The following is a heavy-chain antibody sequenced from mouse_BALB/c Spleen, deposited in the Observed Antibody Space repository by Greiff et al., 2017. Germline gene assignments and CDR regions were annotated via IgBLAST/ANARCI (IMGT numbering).Heavy chain of an antibody. CDR1: GFSLTSYG. J-gene: IGHJ4*01. CDR3: ARQLGLRGAMDY. CDR2: IWSDGST. Sequence: VKLVESGPDLVAPSQSLSITCTVSGFSLTSYGVHWVRQPPGKGLEWLVVIWSDGSTTYNSALKSRLSISKDNSKSQVFLKINSLQTDDTAMYYCARQLGLRGAMDYWGQGTSVTVSS. V-gene: IGHV2-6-2*01. D-gene: IGHD3-1*01.